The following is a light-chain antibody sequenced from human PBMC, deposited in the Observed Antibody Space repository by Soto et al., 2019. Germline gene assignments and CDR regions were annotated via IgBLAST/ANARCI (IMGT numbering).Light chain of an antibody. Sequence: QSVLPQPPSASGTPGQRVTISFSGSSSNIGSNYVSWFQHLPGTASKVLIYRSHQRPSGVPDRFSGSKSGTSASLAISGLRSEDEADYYCASWDDSLRGYVFGTGTKLTVL. CDR3: ASWDDSLRGYV. J-gene: IGLJ1*01. CDR1: SSNIGSNY. CDR2: RSH. V-gene: IGLV1-47*01.